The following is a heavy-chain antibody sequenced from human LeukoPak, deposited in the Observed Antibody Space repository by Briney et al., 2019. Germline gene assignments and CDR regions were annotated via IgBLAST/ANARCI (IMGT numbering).Heavy chain of an antibody. CDR1: GGSISSSSYY. V-gene: IGHV4-39*02. J-gene: IGHJ4*02. CDR2: IYYGGST. D-gene: IGHD6-19*01. CDR3: ARDSSGLNY. Sequence: SETLSLTCTVSGGSISSSSYYWGWIRQPPGKGLEWIGSIYYGGSTYYNPSPKSRVTISVDTSENQFSLKLSSVTAADTAVYYCARDSSGLNYWGQGTLVTVSS.